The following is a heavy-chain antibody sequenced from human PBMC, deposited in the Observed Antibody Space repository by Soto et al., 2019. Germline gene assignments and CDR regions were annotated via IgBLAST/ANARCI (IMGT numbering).Heavy chain of an antibody. D-gene: IGHD3-10*01. CDR2: IYFRGST. V-gene: IGHV4-31*03. J-gene: IGHJ4*02. Sequence: QVQLQESGPGLVKPSQTLSLTCTVSGYSISSPGYYWSWIRQLPGKGLEWIGYIYFRGSTYYNPSLEGRVSMSVDTSKNQFSLILNSLTAPDTAVYYCARGLNYYGSVWGQGTLVTVSS. CDR1: GYSISSPGYY. CDR3: ARGLNYYGSV.